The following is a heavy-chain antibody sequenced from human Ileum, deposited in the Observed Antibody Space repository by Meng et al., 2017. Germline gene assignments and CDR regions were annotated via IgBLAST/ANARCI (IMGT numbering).Heavy chain of an antibody. CDR3: ARDHWGSLDY. J-gene: IGHJ4*02. V-gene: IGHV4-61*01. D-gene: IGHD7-27*01. CDR2: GST. CDR1: GASVSSNSDG. Sequence: VHQRMSDEGRVRPLATLCLCVSGSGASVSSNSDGGGCSRQPPGKGLEWIGYGSTNHNPSLKSRVTISVDTSKNQFFLTLNSVTAADTAIYYCARDHWGSLDYWGQGILVTVSS.